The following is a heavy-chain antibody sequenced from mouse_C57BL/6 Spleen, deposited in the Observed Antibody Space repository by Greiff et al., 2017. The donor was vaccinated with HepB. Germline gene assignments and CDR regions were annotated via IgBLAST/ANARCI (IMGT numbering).Heavy chain of an antibody. J-gene: IGHJ3*01. D-gene: IGHD3-2*02. V-gene: IGHV6-3*01. CDR2: IRLKSDNYAT. CDR3: TADSSGPFAY. Sequence: EVQGVESGGGLVQPGGSMKLSCVASGFTFSNYWMNWVRQSPEKGLEWVAQIRLKSDNYATHYAESVKGRFTISRDDSKSSVYLQMNNLRADDTGIDYCTADSSGPFAYWGQGTLVTVSA. CDR1: GFTFSNYW.